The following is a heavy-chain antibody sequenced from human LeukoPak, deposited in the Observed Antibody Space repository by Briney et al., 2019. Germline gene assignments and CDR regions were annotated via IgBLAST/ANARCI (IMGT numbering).Heavy chain of an antibody. J-gene: IGHJ4*02. D-gene: IGHD6-19*01. V-gene: IGHV3-48*01. CDR1: GFTFSSYS. Sequence: GGSLRLSCAASGFTFSSYSMNWVRQAPGKGLGWVSYISSSSSTIYYADSVKGRFTISRDNAKNSLYLQMNSLRAEDTAVYYCARDVAVAAPSWGQGTLVTVSS. CDR2: ISSSSSTI. CDR3: ARDVAVAAPS.